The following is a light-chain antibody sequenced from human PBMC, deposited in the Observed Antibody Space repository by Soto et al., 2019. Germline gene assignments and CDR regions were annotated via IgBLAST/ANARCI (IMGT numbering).Light chain of an antibody. CDR3: QQYNILPLT. V-gene: IGKV1-5*01. CDR1: QSITSG. J-gene: IGKJ3*01. Sequence: IQITNSPSTLSASVGDRGTITCRASQSITSGLAWYQQKPGKAPNLLVYDASSLQSGVPARFSGSGSGTEFTLTISSLQSEDFAVYYCQQYNILPLTFGPGGNVDVK. CDR2: DAS.